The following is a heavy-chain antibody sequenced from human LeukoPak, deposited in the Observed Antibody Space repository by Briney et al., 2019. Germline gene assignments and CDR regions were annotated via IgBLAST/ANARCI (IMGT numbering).Heavy chain of an antibody. CDR2: ISYDGSNK. Sequence: GGSLRLSCAASGFTFSTYSIHWVRQAPGKGLEWVAVISYDGSNKYYADSVKGRFTISRDNSKNTLYLQMNSLRAEDTAVYYCARGSEDYDSSGYYYDLGDYWGQGTLVTVSS. D-gene: IGHD3-22*01. CDR1: GFTFSTYS. CDR3: ARGSEDYDSSGYYYDLGDY. V-gene: IGHV3-30*04. J-gene: IGHJ4*02.